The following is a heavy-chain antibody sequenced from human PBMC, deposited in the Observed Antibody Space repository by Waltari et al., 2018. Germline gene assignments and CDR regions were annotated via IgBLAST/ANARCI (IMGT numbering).Heavy chain of an antibody. Sequence: QVQLVQSGAEVKKPGSSVKVSCKASGGTFSSYTISWVRQAPGQGLEWMGRIIPILGIANYAQKCQGRVTITADKSTSTAYMELSSLRSEDTAVYYWAAYSYGFFDYWGQGTLVTVSS. D-gene: IGHD5-18*01. CDR2: IIPILGIA. CDR3: AAYSYGFFDY. J-gene: IGHJ4*02. CDR1: GGTFSSYT. V-gene: IGHV1-69*02.